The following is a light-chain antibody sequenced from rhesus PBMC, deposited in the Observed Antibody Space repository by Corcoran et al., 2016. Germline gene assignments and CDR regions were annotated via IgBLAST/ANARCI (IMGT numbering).Light chain of an antibody. CDR2: DVS. CDR1: SSDVGGYNY. Sequence: QSALTQPASVSGSPGQSITISCTGTSSDVGGYNYVSWYQKHPGKAPKVMIFDVSKRPSGVSNRFSGSKSGNTASLTISGLQAEYESAYYCCSYAGSSTYVFGTGTKVTVL. CDR3: CSYAGSSTYV. V-gene: IGLV2-23*01. J-gene: IGLJ6*01.